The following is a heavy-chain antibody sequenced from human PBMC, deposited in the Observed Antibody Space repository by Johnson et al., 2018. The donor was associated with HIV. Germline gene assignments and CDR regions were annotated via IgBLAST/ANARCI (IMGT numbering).Heavy chain of an antibody. Sequence: VQLVESGGGLVQPGGSLRLSCAASGFTVSSNYMTWVRQAPGKGLEWVSVIYSGGSTYYADSMKGRFTISRDNSKNTLYLQMNSLRAEDTAVYYCARLTWDQNRGWDAFDIWGQGTRVTVSS. CDR3: ARLTWDQNRGWDAFDI. CDR2: IYSGGST. J-gene: IGHJ3*02. V-gene: IGHV3-66*02. CDR1: GFTVSSNY. D-gene: IGHD1-26*01.